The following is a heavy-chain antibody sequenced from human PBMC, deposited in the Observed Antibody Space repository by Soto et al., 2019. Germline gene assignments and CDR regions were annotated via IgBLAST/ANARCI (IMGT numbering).Heavy chain of an antibody. J-gene: IGHJ5*02. V-gene: IGHV3-11*01. Sequence: GGSLRLSCAASGFIFSDYYMSWIRQAPGKGLEWLAYISRDGNAIFYADSVNGRFTISRDNAKNSLFLQMDDLRAEDTAMFFCARGAEMSSLTKWFDPWGQGT. CDR1: GFIFSDYY. D-gene: IGHD1-1*01. CDR2: ISRDGNAI. CDR3: ARGAEMSSLTKWFDP.